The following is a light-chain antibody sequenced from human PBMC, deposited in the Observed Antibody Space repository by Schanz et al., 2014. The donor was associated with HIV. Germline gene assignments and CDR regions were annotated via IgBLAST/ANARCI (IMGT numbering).Light chain of an antibody. J-gene: IGLJ2*01. V-gene: IGLV7-46*01. CDR2: KTN. CDR3: MLSFGAGVV. CDR1: TGAVTSGHY. Sequence: QTVVTQETSLTVSPGGTVTLTCGSSTGAVTSGHYPSWFQQKPGQVPRTLIYKTNNKQSWTPARFSGSLLGGKAALTLSRAQTEDEADYYCMLSFGAGVVFGGGTKLTVL.